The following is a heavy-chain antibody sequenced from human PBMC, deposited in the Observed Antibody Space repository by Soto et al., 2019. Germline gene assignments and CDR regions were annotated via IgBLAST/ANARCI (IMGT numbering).Heavy chain of an antibody. CDR1: GFPFNSYT. CDR3: AKDKTGVRGGYYYYGVDV. CDR2: ISNTGVTT. V-gene: IGHV3-23*01. Sequence: PGGSLRLSCAASGFPFNSYTMNWVRQAPGKGLEWVSAISNTGVTTFYADSVRGRFTTSRDNSKNTLYLQMNSLRAEDTAVYFCAKDKTGVRGGYYYYGVDVWGQGTTVTVSS. J-gene: IGHJ6*02. D-gene: IGHD1-1*01.